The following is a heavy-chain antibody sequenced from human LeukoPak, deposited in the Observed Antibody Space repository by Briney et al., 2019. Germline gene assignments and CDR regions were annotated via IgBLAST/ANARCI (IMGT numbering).Heavy chain of an antibody. J-gene: IGHJ4*02. CDR2: ISSSSSYI. CDR3: ARGGLYGDYFDY. Sequence: GGSLRLSCAASGFTFSSYSMNWVRQAPGEGLEWGSYISSSSSYIYYADSVKGRFTISRDNAKNSLYLQMTSLRAEDTAVYYCARGGLYGDYFDYWGQGTLVSVSS. CDR1: GFTFSSYS. V-gene: IGHV3-21*01. D-gene: IGHD4-17*01.